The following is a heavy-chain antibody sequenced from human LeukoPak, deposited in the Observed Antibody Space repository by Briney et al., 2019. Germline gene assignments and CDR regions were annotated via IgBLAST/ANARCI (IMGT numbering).Heavy chain of an antibody. CDR1: GGSISSYY. CDR2: IYHSGST. CDR3: AKGNANAFDI. Sequence: SETLSLTCTVSGGSISSYYWGWIRQPPGKGLEWIGSIYHSGSTYYNPSLKSRVTISADMSKNQFSLKLTSVTAADTAVYYCAKGNANAFDIWGQGTMFTVSS. V-gene: IGHV4-38-2*02. J-gene: IGHJ3*02.